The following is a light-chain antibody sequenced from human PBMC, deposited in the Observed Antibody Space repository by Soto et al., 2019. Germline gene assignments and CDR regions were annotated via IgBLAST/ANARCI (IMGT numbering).Light chain of an antibody. V-gene: IGKV1-5*01. J-gene: IGKJ1*01. Sequence: DIQMTQSPSTLSASVGDRVTITCRASQSISISLNWYQLKPGKAPNLLMYGASSLKSGVPSRFSGSGSGTEFTLTISSLQPDDFATYYCQHYNSYSEAFGQGTKVDIK. CDR3: QHYNSYSEA. CDR1: QSISIS. CDR2: GAS.